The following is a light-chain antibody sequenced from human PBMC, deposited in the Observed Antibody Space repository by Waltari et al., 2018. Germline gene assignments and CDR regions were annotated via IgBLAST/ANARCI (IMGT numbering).Light chain of an antibody. CDR3: QDSYSTLSFV. CDR1: QSITTS. Sequence: DIQLAQSPSSLSASVGDTVTITCRASQSITTSLNWYQQRPGQAPRLLIYAPSSLPGGVPSRFSGSGSRTVFTLTINGLQPDDFATYYCQDSYSTLSFVLGPGTRVDV. V-gene: IGKV1-39*01. CDR2: APS. J-gene: IGKJ3*01.